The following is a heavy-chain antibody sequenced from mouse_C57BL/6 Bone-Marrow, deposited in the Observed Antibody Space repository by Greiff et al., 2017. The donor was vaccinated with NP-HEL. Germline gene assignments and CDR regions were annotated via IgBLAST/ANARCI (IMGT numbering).Heavy chain of an antibody. CDR2: IYPRSGNT. J-gene: IGHJ3*01. CDR1: GYTFTSYG. D-gene: IGHD1-1*01. CDR3: ARRGSRAWFAY. Sequence: QVQLQHSGAELARPGASVKLSCKASGYTFTSYGISWVKQRTGQGLEWIGEIYPRSGNTYYNEKFKGKATLTADKSSSTAYLELRSLTSEDSAVYFCARRGSRAWFAYWGQGTLVTVSA. V-gene: IGHV1-81*01.